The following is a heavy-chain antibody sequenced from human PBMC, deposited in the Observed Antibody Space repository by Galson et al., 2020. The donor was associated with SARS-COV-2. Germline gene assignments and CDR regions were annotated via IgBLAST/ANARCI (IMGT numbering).Heavy chain of an antibody. V-gene: IGHV4-39*07. CDR3: VRGAEERRVIVVVPYYYTYMDV. Sequence: SETLSLTCTVSGGSISSSSYYWGWIRQPPGKGLEWIGIIYYSGSTYYNPSLKSRVTISVDTSKNQFSLRLSSVTAADTAVYYCVRGAEERRVIVVVPYYYTYMDVWGGGTAVTVSS. D-gene: IGHD2-2*01. J-gene: IGHJ6*03. CDR2: IYYSGST. CDR1: GGSISSSSYY.